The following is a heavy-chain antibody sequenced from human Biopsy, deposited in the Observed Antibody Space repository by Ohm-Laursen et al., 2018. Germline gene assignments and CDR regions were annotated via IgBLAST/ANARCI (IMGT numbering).Heavy chain of an antibody. V-gene: IGHV3-7*04. CDR1: GITFNSDW. D-gene: IGHD4-11*01. CDR3: ARGNGPSA. CDR2: IREHGNEE. Sequence: SLRLSCTASGITFNSDWMSWVRQAPGKGLEWVAIIREHGNEEFYVDSVKGRFTISGDNARNSVYLQMNSLRAEDTAIYYCARGNGPSAWGHGTLVTVSS. J-gene: IGHJ5*01.